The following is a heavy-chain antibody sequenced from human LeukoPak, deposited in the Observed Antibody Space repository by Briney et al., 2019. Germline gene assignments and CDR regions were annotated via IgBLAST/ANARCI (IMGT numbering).Heavy chain of an antibody. CDR2: ISSSSSYI. CDR1: GFTFSTYS. J-gene: IGHJ4*02. Sequence: GGSLRLSCAASGFTFSTYSMNWVRQAPGKGLEWVSSISSSSSYIYYADSVKGRFTISRDSSKNTLFLQMNRLRPEDAAVYYCAKAPVTTCRGAFCYPFDYWGLGTLVTVSS. V-gene: IGHV3-21*04. CDR3: AKAPVTTCRGAFCYPFDY. D-gene: IGHD2-15*01.